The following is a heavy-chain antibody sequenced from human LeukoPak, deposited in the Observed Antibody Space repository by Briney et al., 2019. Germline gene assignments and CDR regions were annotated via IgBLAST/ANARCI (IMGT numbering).Heavy chain of an antibody. CDR2: ISAYNGNT. CDR3: ARESGGDIVVVTGYYYYYYGMDV. J-gene: IGHJ6*02. V-gene: IGHV1-18*01. Sequence: ASVKVSCKASGYTFTSYDISWVRQAPGQGLEWMGWISAYNGNTNYAQKLQGRVTMTTDTSTSTAYMELRSLRSDDTAVYYCARESGGDIVVVTGYYYYYYGMDVWGQGTTVTVSS. CDR1: GYTFTSYD. D-gene: IGHD2-21*02.